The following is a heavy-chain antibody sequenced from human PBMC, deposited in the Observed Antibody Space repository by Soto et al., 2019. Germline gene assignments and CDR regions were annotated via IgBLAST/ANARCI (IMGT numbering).Heavy chain of an antibody. CDR2: IIPILGIA. V-gene: IGHV1-69*02. J-gene: IGHJ6*03. Sequence: GASVKVSCKASGGTFSSYTISWVRQAPGQGLEWKGRIIPILGIANYAQKFQGRVTITADKSTSTAYMELSSLRSEDTAVYYCATSRTAVVVAATHYYYMDVWGKGTTVTVSS. CDR1: GGTFSSYT. CDR3: ATSRTAVVVAATHYYYMDV. D-gene: IGHD2-15*01.